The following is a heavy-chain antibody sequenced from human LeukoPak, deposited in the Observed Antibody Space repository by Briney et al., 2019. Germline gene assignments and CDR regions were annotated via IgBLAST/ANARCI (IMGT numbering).Heavy chain of an antibody. CDR1: GFSFNNAW. V-gene: IGHV3-15*01. D-gene: IGHD3-22*01. J-gene: IGHJ4*01. CDR2: IKTKADGETT. Sequence: PGGSLRLSCAASGFSFNNAWMNWVRQAPGKGLEWVGLIKTKADGETTDYAAPVKGRLTISRDDSKNTLYLQMNSLKTEDTAVYYCTTLWCSYHSFDYWGHGTLVAVSS. CDR3: TTLWCSYHSFDY.